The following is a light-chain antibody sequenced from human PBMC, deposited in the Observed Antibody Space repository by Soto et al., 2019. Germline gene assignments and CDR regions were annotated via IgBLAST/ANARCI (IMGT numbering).Light chain of an antibody. CDR2: GAS. V-gene: IGKV1D-12*01. CDR3: QQAYSFPIT. Sequence: ESLATQSPCSVSASGGDRVASSCRASQDIAGYLAWYQHKPGRTPELLIHGASRLQSGVPARFSGSGSGTDFTLSINSLQPEDFATYYCQQAYSFPITFGQGTRLEIK. CDR1: QDIAGY. J-gene: IGKJ5*01.